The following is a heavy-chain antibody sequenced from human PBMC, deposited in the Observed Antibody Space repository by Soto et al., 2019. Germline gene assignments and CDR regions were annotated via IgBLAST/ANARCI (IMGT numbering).Heavy chain of an antibody. D-gene: IGHD2-15*01. CDR2: ISWNSGSI. CDR1: GFTFDDYA. Sequence: DVQLVESGGGLVQPGRSLRLSCAASGFTFDDYAMHWVRQAPGKGLEWVSGISWNSGSIGYADSVKGRFTISRDNAKNSLYLQMNSLRAEDTALYYCAKDISVVVAAPDYWGQGTLVTVSS. J-gene: IGHJ4*02. CDR3: AKDISVVVAAPDY. V-gene: IGHV3-9*01.